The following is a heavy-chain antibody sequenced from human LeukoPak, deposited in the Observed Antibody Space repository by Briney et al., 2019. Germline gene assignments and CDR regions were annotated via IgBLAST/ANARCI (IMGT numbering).Heavy chain of an antibody. D-gene: IGHD2-2*01. Sequence: VASVKVSCKASGGTFSSYAISWVRQAPGQGLEWMGRIIPILGIANYAQKFQGRVTITADESTSTAYMELSSLRSEDTAVYYCARGRIVVVPAAINPDYYYYYMDVWGKGTTVTVSS. V-gene: IGHV1-69*04. J-gene: IGHJ6*03. CDR2: IIPILGIA. CDR3: ARGRIVVVPAAINPDYYYYYMDV. CDR1: GGTFSSYA.